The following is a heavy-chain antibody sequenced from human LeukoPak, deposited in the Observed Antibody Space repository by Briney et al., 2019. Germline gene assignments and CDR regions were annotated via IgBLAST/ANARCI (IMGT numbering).Heavy chain of an antibody. J-gene: IGHJ4*02. CDR1: GGTFSSYA. V-gene: IGHV1-69*13. Sequence: SVKVSCKASGGTFSSYAISWVRQAPGQGLEWMGGIIPIFGTANYAQKFQGRVTITADESTSTAYMELSSLRSEDTAVYYCARDSTFVYGGNSGGFAYWGQGTLVTVSS. CDR3: ARDSTFVYGGNSGGFAY. CDR2: IIPIFGTA. D-gene: IGHD4-23*01.